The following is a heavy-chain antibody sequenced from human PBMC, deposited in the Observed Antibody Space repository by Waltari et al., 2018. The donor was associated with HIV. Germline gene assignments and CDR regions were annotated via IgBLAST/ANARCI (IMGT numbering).Heavy chain of an antibody. J-gene: IGHJ3*02. CDR2: TNPNTGNP. D-gene: IGHD1-1*01. CDR3: ARDPSTTASALDI. CDR1: GYTFTSYT. V-gene: IGHV7-4-1*02. Sequence: QVQLVQSGSELKKPGASVKVSCKASGYTFTSYTMNWVRQAPGQGLEGRGWTNPNTGNPTYAQGLTGRFLFSLDTAVSTAYLQISSLKAEDTAVYYCARDPSTTASALDIWGQGTMVTVSA.